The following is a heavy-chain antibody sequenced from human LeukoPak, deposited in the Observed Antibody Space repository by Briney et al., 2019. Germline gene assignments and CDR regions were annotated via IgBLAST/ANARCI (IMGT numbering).Heavy chain of an antibody. J-gene: IGHJ4*02. CDR1: GFTFSSYA. CDR3: AKVLSRVWGPLNVDTAMVNGFDY. CDR2: ISGSGGST. Sequence: PGGSLRLSCAASGFTFSSYAMSWVRQAPGKGLEWVSAISGSGGSTYYADSVKGRFTISRDNSKNTLYLQMNSLRAEDTAVYYCAKVLSRVWGPLNVDTAMVNGFDYWGQGTLVTVSS. D-gene: IGHD5-18*01. V-gene: IGHV3-23*01.